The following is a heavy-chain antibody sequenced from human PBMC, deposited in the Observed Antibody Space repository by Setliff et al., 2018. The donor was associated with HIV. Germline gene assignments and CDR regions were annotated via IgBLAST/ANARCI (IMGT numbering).Heavy chain of an antibody. CDR3: ATKLYCTNGVCLDAFDI. V-gene: IGHV1-2*06. J-gene: IGHJ3*02. CDR2: IIPNSGGT. Sequence: ASVKVSCKASGYTFTGYYVHWVRQAPGQGLEWMGRIIPNSGGTNYAQKFQRRVTMTRDTSISTAYMELTRLRSDDTAVYYCATKLYCTNGVCLDAFDIWGQGTMVT. D-gene: IGHD2-8*01. CDR1: GYTFTGYY.